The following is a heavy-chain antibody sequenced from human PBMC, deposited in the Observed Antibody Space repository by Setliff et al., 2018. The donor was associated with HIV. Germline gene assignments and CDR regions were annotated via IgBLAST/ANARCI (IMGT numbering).Heavy chain of an antibody. J-gene: IGHJ6*02. CDR2: IGGSTGST. CDR1: GFAFDNYC. D-gene: IGHD1-26*01. Sequence: PGGSLRLPCAASGFAFDNYCMTWVRQAPGRGLEWVSAIGGSTGSTYYADSVKGRFTISTDNSKNTLYLQMNSLRAEDTAVYYCAKPLTQWGVSPYHYAVDVWGQGTTVTVSS. V-gene: IGHV3-23*01. CDR3: AKPLTQWGVSPYHYAVDV.